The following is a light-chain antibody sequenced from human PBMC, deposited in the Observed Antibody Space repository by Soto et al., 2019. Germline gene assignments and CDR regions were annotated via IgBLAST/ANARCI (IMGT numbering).Light chain of an antibody. Sequence: DIPMTQSPSSLSASVGDRVTITCQASQDISNYLNWYQQKPGKAPKLLIYDASNLETGVPSRFSGSGSGTDFTFTISSLQPEDIATYYCHQAGTFGQGTKLEIK. CDR2: DAS. V-gene: IGKV1-33*01. CDR3: HQAGT. J-gene: IGKJ2*02. CDR1: QDISNY.